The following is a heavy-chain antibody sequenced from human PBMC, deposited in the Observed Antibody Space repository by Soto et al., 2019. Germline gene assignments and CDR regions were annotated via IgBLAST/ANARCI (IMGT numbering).Heavy chain of an antibody. CDR1: EFTFSSYA. CDR2: ISYDGTNK. J-gene: IGHJ4*02. D-gene: IGHD6-19*01. Sequence: QVQLVESGGGVVQPGRSLRLSCAASEFTFSSYAMHWVSQAPGKGLECVAVISYDGTNKYYADSVKGRFTISRDNSKNTLYLQMNSLRAEDTAVYDCARDLDSSGWSAFGYWGQGTLVTVSS. V-gene: IGHV3-30-3*01. CDR3: ARDLDSSGWSAFGY.